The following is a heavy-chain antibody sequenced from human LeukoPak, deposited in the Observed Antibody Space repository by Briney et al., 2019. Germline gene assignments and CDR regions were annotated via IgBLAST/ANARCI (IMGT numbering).Heavy chain of an antibody. J-gene: IGHJ5*02. V-gene: IGHV1-18*01. CDR1: GYTFTRYG. CDR2: ISGYNGNT. CDR3: ARDSLYYGSGSYLGFDP. Sequence: ASVKVCCKASGYTFTRYGISWVRQAPGQGLEWMGWISGYNGNTNYAEKLQGRVTMTTDTSTSTVYMELRSLRSDDTAVYYCARDSLYYGSGSYLGFDPWGQGTLVTVSS. D-gene: IGHD3-10*01.